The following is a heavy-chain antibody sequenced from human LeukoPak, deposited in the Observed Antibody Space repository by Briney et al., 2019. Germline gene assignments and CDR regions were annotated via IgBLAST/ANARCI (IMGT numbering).Heavy chain of an antibody. CDR3: ATGGSMAHEGIHY. V-gene: IGHV3-23*01. CDR1: GFTFSTNA. CDR2: ISESGGSK. Sequence: GSLRLSCVASGFTFSTNAMSWVRQAPGKGLEWVSTISESGGSKYYADSMKGRFTISRDNSKDTLYLQMNYLRADDTAVYYCATGGSMAHEGIHYWGQGTLVTVSS. J-gene: IGHJ4*02. D-gene: IGHD2/OR15-2a*01.